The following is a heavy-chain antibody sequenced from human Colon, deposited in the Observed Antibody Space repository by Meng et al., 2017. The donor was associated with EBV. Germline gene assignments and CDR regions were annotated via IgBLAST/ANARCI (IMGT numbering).Heavy chain of an antibody. Sequence: QVQLQQWGAGLLKPSETLSLTCAVYGGSISTSGYYWGWIRQPPGKGLEWIGSIGHSGFTYYTPSLKSRVAVSLDTSKSQFSLMLTSVTAADTAVYYCVRSSAWVRTGFDPRGQGTLVTVS. V-gene: IGHV4-39*01. CDR3: VRSSAWVRTGFDP. D-gene: IGHD6-19*01. CDR2: IGHSGFT. J-gene: IGHJ5*02. CDR1: GGSISTSGYY.